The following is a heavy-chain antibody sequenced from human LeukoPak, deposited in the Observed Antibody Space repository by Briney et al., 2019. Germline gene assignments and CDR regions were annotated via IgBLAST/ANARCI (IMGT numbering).Heavy chain of an antibody. CDR3: ARGYSSGWTTYFDY. J-gene: IGHJ4*02. V-gene: IGHV1-69*01. CDR1: GCTFSSYA. D-gene: IGHD6-19*01. CDR2: IIPIFGTA. Sequence: SVKVSFKASGCTFSSYASSWVRHAPGQALEWMGGIIPIFGTANYAQKFQGRVTITADESTSTAYMELSSLRSADTAVYYCARGYSSGWTTYFDYWGQGTLVTVSS.